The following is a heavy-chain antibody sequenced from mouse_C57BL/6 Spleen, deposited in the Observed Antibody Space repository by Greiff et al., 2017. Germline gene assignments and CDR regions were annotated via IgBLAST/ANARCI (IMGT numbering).Heavy chain of an antibody. CDR3: AKRYDGSSFAY. J-gene: IGHJ3*01. CDR2: IYPGDGDT. CDR1: GYAFSSYW. D-gene: IGHD1-1*01. V-gene: IGHV1-80*01. Sequence: VQLQQSGAELVKPGASVKISCKASGYAFSSYWMNWVKQRPGKGLEWIGQIYPGDGDTNYNGKLKGKDTLTADKSSSTAYMQLSSLTSEESAVYFCAKRYDGSSFAYWGQGTLVTVSA.